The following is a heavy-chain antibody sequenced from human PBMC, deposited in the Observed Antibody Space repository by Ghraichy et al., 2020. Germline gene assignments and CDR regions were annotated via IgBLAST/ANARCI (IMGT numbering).Heavy chain of an antibody. Sequence: SGPTLVKPTQTLTLTCAFSGFSLDTSGVGVGWIRQPPKKALEWLGVIYFNDDVRYSPSLRSRLTITKDTSKNQVVLTLTNMGPVDTAKYYCIYRQSAYDYHGLDVWGQGTTVTVSS. CDR2: IYFNDDV. J-gene: IGHJ6*02. CDR3: IYRQSAYDYHGLDV. CDR1: GFSLDTSGVG. V-gene: IGHV2-5*01.